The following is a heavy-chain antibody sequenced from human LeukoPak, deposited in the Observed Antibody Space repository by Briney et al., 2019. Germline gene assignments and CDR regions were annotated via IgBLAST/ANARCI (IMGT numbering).Heavy chain of an antibody. D-gene: IGHD2-15*01. J-gene: IGHJ6*03. V-gene: IGHV4-59*01. CDR1: GGSISSYY. CDR2: IYYSGST. CDR3: ARDKRGEYCSGGSCYKDYYYYYMDV. Sequence: SETLSLTCTVPGGSISSYYWSWIRQPPGKGLEWIGYIYYSGSTNYNPSLKSRVTISVDTSKNQFSLKLSSVTAADTAVYYCARDKRGEYCSGGSCYKDYYYYYMDVWGKGTTVTVSS.